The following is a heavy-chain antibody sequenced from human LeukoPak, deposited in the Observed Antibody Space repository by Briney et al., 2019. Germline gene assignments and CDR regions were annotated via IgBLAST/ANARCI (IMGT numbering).Heavy chain of an antibody. V-gene: IGHV3-23*01. Sequence: GGSLRLSCAASGFTFSSYAMSWVRQAPGKGLEWVSAISGSGGSTYYADSVKGRFTISRDNSKNTLYLQMNSLRAEDTAVHYCANAFFMTGRSGSSGYQFDYWGQGTLVTVSS. J-gene: IGHJ4*02. D-gene: IGHD3-22*01. CDR1: GFTFSSYA. CDR3: ANAFFMTGRSGSSGYQFDY. CDR2: ISGSGGST.